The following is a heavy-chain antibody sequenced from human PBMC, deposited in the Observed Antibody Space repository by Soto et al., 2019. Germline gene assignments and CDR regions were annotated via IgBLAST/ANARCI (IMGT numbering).Heavy chain of an antibody. V-gene: IGHV4-31*03. Sequence: QVQLQESGPGLVKPSQTLSLTCTVSGGSISSGGYYWSWIRQHPGKGLEWIGYIYYSGSTYYNPSLKSRVTIAVDTSKTQFSLKLSSVTAADTAVYYCARSSGPRFLPGTTRVADYWGQGTLVTVSS. CDR1: GGSISSGGYY. CDR3: ARSSGPRFLPGTTRVADY. D-gene: IGHD1-7*01. CDR2: IYYSGST. J-gene: IGHJ4*02.